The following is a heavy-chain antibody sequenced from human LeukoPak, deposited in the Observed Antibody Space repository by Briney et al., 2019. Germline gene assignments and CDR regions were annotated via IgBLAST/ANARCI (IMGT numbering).Heavy chain of an antibody. CDR3: AKDTYYDFWSGYSQTNYYFDY. V-gene: IGHV3-23*01. J-gene: IGHJ4*02. CDR1: GFTFSSYA. Sequence: GGSLRLSCAASGFTFSSYAMSWVRQAPGKGLEWFSAISGSGGSTYYAGSVKGRFTISRDNSKNALYLQMNSLRAEDTAVYYCAKDTYYDFWSGYSQTNYYFDYWGQGTLVTVSS. CDR2: ISGSGGST. D-gene: IGHD3-3*01.